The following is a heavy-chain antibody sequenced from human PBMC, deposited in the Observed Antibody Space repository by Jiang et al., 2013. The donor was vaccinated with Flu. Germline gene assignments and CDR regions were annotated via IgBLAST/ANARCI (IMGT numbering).Heavy chain of an antibody. CDR1: GYTFTSYY. D-gene: IGHD4-17*01. Sequence: SGAEVKKPGASVKVSCKASGYTFTSYYMHWVRQAPGQGLEWMGIINPSGGSTSYAQKFQGRVTMTRDTSTSTVYMELSSLRSEDTAVYYCARDKTGFLGYGAEQTTPAFQHWGQGTLVTVSS. CDR3: ARDKTGFLGYGAEQTTPAFQH. J-gene: IGHJ1*01. V-gene: IGHV1-46*01. CDR2: INPSGGST.